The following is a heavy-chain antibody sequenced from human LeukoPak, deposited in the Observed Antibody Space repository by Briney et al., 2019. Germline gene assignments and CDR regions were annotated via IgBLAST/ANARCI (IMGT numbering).Heavy chain of an antibody. D-gene: IGHD3-3*01. CDR2: IYSGGST. J-gene: IGHJ4*02. Sequence: GGSLRLSCAASGFTVSSNYMSWVRQAPGKGLEWVSVIYSGGSTYYADSMRGRFTISRDNSKNTLYLQMNSLRAEDTAVYYCARVGIFGVVIDYWGQGTLVTVSS. V-gene: IGHV3-53*01. CDR1: GFTVSSNY. CDR3: ARVGIFGVVIDY.